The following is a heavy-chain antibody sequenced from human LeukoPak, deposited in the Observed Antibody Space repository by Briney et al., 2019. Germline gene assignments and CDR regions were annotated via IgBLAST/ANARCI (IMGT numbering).Heavy chain of an antibody. CDR1: SGSISSADNY. CDR3: ARDRVYYYDSSGYYSLTGYYYGMDV. D-gene: IGHD3-22*01. J-gene: IGHJ6*02. V-gene: IGHV4-30-4*01. CDR2: IYHSGTT. Sequence: SETLSLTCTVSSGSISSADNYWSWIRQPPGKGLEWIGYIYHSGTTDCNPPLKSRITISVDMSKNQFSLKLSSVTAADTAVYYCARDRVYYYDSSGYYSLTGYYYGMDVWGQGTTVTVSS.